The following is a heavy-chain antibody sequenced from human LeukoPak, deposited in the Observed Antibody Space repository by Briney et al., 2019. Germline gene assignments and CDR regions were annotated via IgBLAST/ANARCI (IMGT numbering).Heavy chain of an antibody. CDR3: ARDYDFGSGSYDY. Sequence: ASVKVSCKASGYTFPSYFMHWVRQAPGQGLEWMGIIIPTGGSTTYAQKFQGRVTMTRDTSTSTVYMELSSLRSDDTAVYYCARDYDFGSGSYDYWGQGTLVTVSS. D-gene: IGHD3-10*01. J-gene: IGHJ4*02. CDR1: GYTFPSYF. V-gene: IGHV1-46*01. CDR2: IIPTGGST.